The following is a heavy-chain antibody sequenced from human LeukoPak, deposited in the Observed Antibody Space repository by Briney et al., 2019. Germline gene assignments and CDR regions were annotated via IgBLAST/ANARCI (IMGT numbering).Heavy chain of an antibody. Sequence: SETLSLTCTVSGDSFSSPNYYWSWIRQPAGKGLEWIGRIYTTGFTNYHPSLKSRVTVSIDTSKNQFYLKLTSVTAADTAVYYCAREDYNFLWGQGTLVTVSS. CDR2: IYTTGFT. V-gene: IGHV4-61*02. CDR1: GDSFSSPNYY. J-gene: IGHJ4*02. CDR3: AREDYNFL. D-gene: IGHD3-3*01.